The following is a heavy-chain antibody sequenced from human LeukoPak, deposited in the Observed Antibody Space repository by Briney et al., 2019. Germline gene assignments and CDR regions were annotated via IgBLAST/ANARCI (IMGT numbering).Heavy chain of an antibody. CDR2: ISYDGSNK. CDR3: ARDQLRYFDWLKDGTDV. CDR1: GFTFSSYA. D-gene: IGHD3-9*01. V-gene: IGHV3-30-3*01. Sequence: GGSLRLSCAASGFTFSSYAMHWVRQAPGKGLEWVAVISYDGSNKYYADSVKGRFTISRDNSKNTLYLQMNSLRAEDTAVYYCARDQLRYFDWLKDGTDVWGQGTTVTVSS. J-gene: IGHJ6*02.